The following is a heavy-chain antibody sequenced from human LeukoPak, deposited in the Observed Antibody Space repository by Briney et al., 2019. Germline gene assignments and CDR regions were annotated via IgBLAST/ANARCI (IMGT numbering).Heavy chain of an antibody. D-gene: IGHD3-10*01. CDR2: INTNTGNP. CDR3: ARDASNARSGLGSGGSYYFDY. V-gene: IGHV7-4-1*02. CDR1: GYTFTSYA. J-gene: IGHJ4*02. Sequence: ASVKVSCKASGYTFTSYAMNWVRQAPGQGLEWMGWINTNTGNPTYAQGFTGRFVFSLDTSVSTAYLQISSLKAEDTAVYYCARDASNARSGLGSGGSYYFDYWGQGTLVTVSS.